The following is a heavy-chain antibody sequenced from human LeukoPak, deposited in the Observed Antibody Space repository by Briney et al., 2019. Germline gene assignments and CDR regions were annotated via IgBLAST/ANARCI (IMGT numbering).Heavy chain of an antibody. CDR2: ISGSGGST. Sequence: GGSPRLSCAASGFTFSSYAMSWVRQAPGKGLEWVSAISGSGGSTYYADSVKGRFTISRDNSKNTLYLQMNSLRAEDTAVYYCAKDRVGSWYDYYYYGMDVWGQGTTVTVSS. J-gene: IGHJ6*02. CDR3: AKDRVGSWYDYYYYGMDV. D-gene: IGHD6-13*01. CDR1: GFTFSSYA. V-gene: IGHV3-23*01.